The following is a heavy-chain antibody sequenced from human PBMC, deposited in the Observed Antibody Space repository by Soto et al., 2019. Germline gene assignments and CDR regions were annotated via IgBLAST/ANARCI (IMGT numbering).Heavy chain of an antibody. CDR2: IYWDDDK. D-gene: IGHD6-19*01. Sequence: QITLKESGPTLVKPTQTLTLTCTFSGFSLSTGGVGLGWIRQPPGKALEWLALIYWDDDKRYNPSLQSRLTITKDAYKQVVLSTTNMDPGDTATYYCAHRNVAVGAGSTHAFDYWGQGSLVTVSS. J-gene: IGHJ4*02. V-gene: IGHV2-5*02. CDR3: AHRNVAVGAGSTHAFDY. CDR1: GFSLSTGGVG.